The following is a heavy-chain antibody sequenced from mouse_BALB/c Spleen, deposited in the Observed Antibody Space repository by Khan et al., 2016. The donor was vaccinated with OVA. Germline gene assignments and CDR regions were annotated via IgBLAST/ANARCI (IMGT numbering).Heavy chain of an antibody. CDR2: INPSNGYT. CDR1: GYSFTTYT. V-gene: IGHV1-4*01. Sequence: QVQLQQSGAELARPGASVKMSCKASGYSFTTYTMHWVKQRPGQGLEWIGYINPSNGYTNYNQKFKDKSTLTADKSSSTAYMQLSSLTSDYSAVYYGERERYYCKSDGWFSYWGQGTLVTVSA. CDR3: ERERYYCKSDGWFSY. D-gene: IGHD2-14*01. J-gene: IGHJ3*01.